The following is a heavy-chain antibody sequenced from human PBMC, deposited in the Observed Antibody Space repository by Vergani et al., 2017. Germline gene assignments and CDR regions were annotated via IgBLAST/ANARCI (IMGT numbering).Heavy chain of an antibody. CDR1: GYTFSNYY. CDR2: INPSGGHT. D-gene: IGHD3-9*01. J-gene: IGHJ4*02. V-gene: IGHV1-46*03. CDR3: ARGDCGILTGYRY. Sequence: QVQVVQSGAEVKKSGASVKVSCKTSGYTFSNYYMHWVRQAPGQGLEWMGIINPSGGHTNYAQKFQGRVTMTRDTSTSTVYMELSSLRSEDTAICYCARGDCGILTGYRYWGQGTLVNVSA.